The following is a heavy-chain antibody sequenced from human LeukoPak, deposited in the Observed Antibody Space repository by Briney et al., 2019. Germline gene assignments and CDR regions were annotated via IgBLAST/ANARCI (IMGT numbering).Heavy chain of an antibody. Sequence: SETLSLTCAVYGESFSGYYWSWIRQPPGKGLEWIGEINHSGSTNNNPTLKSRVTISVDTSKNQFSLKLSSVTAADTAVYYCARRSDYDILTGYSNSRFDPWGQGTMVTVSS. V-gene: IGHV4-34*01. J-gene: IGHJ5*02. CDR2: INHSGST. CDR3: ARRSDYDILTGYSNSRFDP. D-gene: IGHD3-9*01. CDR1: GESFSGYY.